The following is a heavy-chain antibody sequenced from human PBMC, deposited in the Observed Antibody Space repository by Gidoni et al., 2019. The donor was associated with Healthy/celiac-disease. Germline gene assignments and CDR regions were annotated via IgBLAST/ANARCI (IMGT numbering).Heavy chain of an antibody. J-gene: IGHJ3*02. D-gene: IGHD2-21*01. CDR3: ARVKCGGDCYSPVAFDI. V-gene: IGHV4-30-4*01. CDR1: GGSIRSGDYY. Sequence: QVQLQESGPGLVNPSQTLSLTCTVSGGSIRSGDYYWSWIRQPPGKGLEWIGYLYYSGSTYYNPSLKSRVTISVDTSKNQFSLKLSSVTAADTAVYYCARVKCGGDCYSPVAFDIWGQGTMVTVSS. CDR2: LYYSGST.